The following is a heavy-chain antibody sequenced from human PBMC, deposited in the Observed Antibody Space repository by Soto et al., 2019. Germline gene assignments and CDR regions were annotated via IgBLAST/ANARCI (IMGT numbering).Heavy chain of an antibody. CDR3: VKREARGSGSHY. D-gene: IGHD3-10*01. V-gene: IGHV3-23*01. CDR1: GFXFNSYA. Sequence: GXLRLSCSSSGFXFNSYAMIWVRQAPGKGLELVSGISGSGGNTYYADPVKGRYTISIDNDKNTLYLRMNSMRGEDTAVYYCVKREARGSGSHYWGQGTLGTVSS. J-gene: IGHJ4*02. CDR2: ISGSGGNT.